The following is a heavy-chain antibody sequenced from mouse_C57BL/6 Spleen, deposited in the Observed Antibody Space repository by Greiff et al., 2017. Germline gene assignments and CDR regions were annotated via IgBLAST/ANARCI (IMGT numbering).Heavy chain of an antibody. J-gene: IGHJ2*01. CDR3: ARSVTTVVADY. CDR2: IYPGAGDT. Sequence: QVQLQQSGPELVKPGASVKISCKASGYAFRSSWMNWVKQRPGKGLEWIGRIYPGAGDTNYNGKFKGKATLTADKSSSTAYMQLSSLTSEDSAVYFCARSVTTVVADYWGQGTTLTVSS. D-gene: IGHD1-1*01. CDR1: GYAFRSSW. V-gene: IGHV1-82*01.